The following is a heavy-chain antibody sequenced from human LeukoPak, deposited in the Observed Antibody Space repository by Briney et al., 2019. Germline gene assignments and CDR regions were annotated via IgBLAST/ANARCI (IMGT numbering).Heavy chain of an antibody. CDR2: INEDGSEA. Sequence: GGSLRLSCATSGFTFRTRWMSWVRQAPGRGREWVAGINEDGSEAYYPDSVEGRFTVTRDNAKNSLYLQMNSLRAEDTAVYYCAHDLLACADVWGQGALVSVSS. V-gene: IGHV3-7*02. D-gene: IGHD3-3*01. CDR1: GFTFRTRW. CDR3: AHDLLACADV. J-gene: IGHJ4*02.